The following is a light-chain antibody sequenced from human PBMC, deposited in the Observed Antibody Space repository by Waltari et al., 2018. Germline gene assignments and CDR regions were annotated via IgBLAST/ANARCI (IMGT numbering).Light chain of an antibody. V-gene: IGLV1-44*01. J-gene: IGLJ3*02. Sequence: QSELTQPPSASGTAGQTVTFSCSGDNSNIGSNDISWYQQFPGTAPPLLISSAHQRPSGVPDRVSGSKSGTSASLTISGLQSEDEATYYCATWDDSLNGPVFGGGTKLTVL. CDR3: ATWDDSLNGPV. CDR1: NSNIGSND. CDR2: SAH.